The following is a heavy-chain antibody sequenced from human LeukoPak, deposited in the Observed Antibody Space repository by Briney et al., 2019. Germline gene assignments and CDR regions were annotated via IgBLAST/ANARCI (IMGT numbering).Heavy chain of an antibody. V-gene: IGHV1-18*01. Sequence: ASVKVSCKASGYTFTSYGISWVRQAPGQGLEWMGWISAYDGNTNYAQKLQGRVTMTTDTSTSTAYMELRSLRPDDTAVYYCARVGGIAAAWVSVDYWGQGTLVTVSS. J-gene: IGHJ4*02. CDR1: GYTFTSYG. CDR3: ARVGGIAAAWVSVDY. CDR2: ISAYDGNT. D-gene: IGHD6-13*01.